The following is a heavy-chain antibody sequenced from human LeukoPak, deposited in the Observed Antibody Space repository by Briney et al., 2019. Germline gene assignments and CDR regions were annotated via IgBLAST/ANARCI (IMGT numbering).Heavy chain of an antibody. CDR3: ARRAAAGSPYFDY. CDR1: GYTFTSYY. V-gene: IGHV1-46*01. D-gene: IGHD6-13*01. CDR2: INPSGGST. Sequence: ASVKVSCKASGYTFTSYYMHWVRQAPGQGLEWMGIINPSGGSTSYAQKFQGRVTMTRDTSISTAYMELSRLRSDDTAVYYCARRAAAGSPYFDYWGQGTLVTVSS. J-gene: IGHJ4*02.